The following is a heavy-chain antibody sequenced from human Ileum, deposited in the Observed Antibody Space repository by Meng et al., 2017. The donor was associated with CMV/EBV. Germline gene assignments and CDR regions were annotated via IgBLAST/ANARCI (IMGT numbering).Heavy chain of an antibody. CDR2: VTHGGAT. CDR1: GGSFSNYY. CDR3: ATGGVDPSQCCMDV. Sequence: ARHGGSFSNYYWTWLRQAPGKGLEWIGEVTHGGATNYNPSLRGRVTMSVDTSDNQFSLRLTSLTAADTAVYYCATGGVDPSQCCMDVWGQGTMVTVSS. V-gene: IGHV4-34*01. D-gene: IGHD5-12*01. J-gene: IGHJ6*02.